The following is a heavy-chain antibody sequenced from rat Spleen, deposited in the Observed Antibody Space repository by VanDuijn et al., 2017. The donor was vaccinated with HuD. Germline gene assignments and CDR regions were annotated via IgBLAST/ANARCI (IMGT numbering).Heavy chain of an antibody. CDR1: GFTFSDYY. CDR2: INYDGSRI. J-gene: IGHJ2*01. Sequence: EVQLVDSGGGLVQPGRSLKLSCAASGFTFSDYYMAWVRQAPTKGLEWVATINYDGSRIYYRDSVKGRFTISRDNAKSTLYLQMDSLRSEDTATYYCARSVFDYWGQGVMVTVSS. V-gene: IGHV5-7*01. CDR3: ARSVFDY.